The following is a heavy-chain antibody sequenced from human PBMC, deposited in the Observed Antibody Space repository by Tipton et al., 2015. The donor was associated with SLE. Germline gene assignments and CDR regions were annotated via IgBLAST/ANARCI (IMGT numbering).Heavy chain of an antibody. CDR2: INHSGST. J-gene: IGHJ3*02. Sequence: LSLTCAVYGGSFSGYYWSWIRQPPGKGLEWIGEINHSGSTNYNPSLKSRVTISVDTSKNQFSLKLSSVTAADTAVYYCVVAATPDAFDIWGQGTMVTVSS. CDR3: VVAATPDAFDI. D-gene: IGHD2-15*01. V-gene: IGHV4-34*01. CDR1: GGSFSGYY.